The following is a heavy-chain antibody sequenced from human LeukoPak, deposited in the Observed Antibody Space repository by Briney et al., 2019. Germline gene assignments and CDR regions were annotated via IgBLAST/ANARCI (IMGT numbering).Heavy chain of an antibody. CDR3: AKQSAGSAAWYSLHYDF. CDR1: GFTLSSYA. V-gene: IGHV3-23*01. CDR2: VDGGGGGT. D-gene: IGHD3-10*01. J-gene: IGHJ4*02. Sequence: GGSLRLSCAASGFTLSSYAMTWVRQAPGRGLEWVSSVDGGGGGTYYADSVKGRFTISRDNSKDTLYLQMNGLRAEDTAVYFCAKQSAGSAAWYSLHYDFRGQGTLVTVSS.